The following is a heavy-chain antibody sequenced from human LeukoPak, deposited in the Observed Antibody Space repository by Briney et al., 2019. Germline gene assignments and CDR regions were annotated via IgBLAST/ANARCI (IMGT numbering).Heavy chain of an antibody. J-gene: IGHJ5*02. D-gene: IGHD2-2*01. Sequence: SETLSLTCAVSGYSVSSGYYWGWIRQPPGKGLEWIGSIYHSGSIYYNPSLKSRVTISVDTSKNQFSLKLSSVTAADTAVYYCARQDIVVVPAAIEDNWFDPWGQGTLVTVSS. CDR1: GYSVSSGYY. CDR3: ARQDIVVVPAAIEDNWFDP. V-gene: IGHV4-38-2*01. CDR2: IYHSGSI.